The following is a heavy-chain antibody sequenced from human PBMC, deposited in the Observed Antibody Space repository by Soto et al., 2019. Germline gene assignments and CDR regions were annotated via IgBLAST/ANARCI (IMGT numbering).Heavy chain of an antibody. Sequence: EVQLLESGGGLVQPGGSLRLSCAASGFTFSSYAMSWVRQAPGKGLEWVSAISGSGGSTYYADSVKGRFTISRDNSKNTLYLQMNSLRAEDTAVYYCAKLRPTSITMIVVVRFRRDWYFDLWGRGTLVTVSS. CDR2: ISGSGGST. J-gene: IGHJ2*01. CDR1: GFTFSSYA. D-gene: IGHD3-22*01. CDR3: AKLRPTSITMIVVVRFRRDWYFDL. V-gene: IGHV3-23*01.